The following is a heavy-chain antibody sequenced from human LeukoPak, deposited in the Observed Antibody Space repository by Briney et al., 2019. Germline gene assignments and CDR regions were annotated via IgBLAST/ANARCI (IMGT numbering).Heavy chain of an antibody. V-gene: IGHV1-18*01. Sequence: ASVTVSCKASGYTFTSYGISWVRQAPGQGLEWMGWISAYNGNTNYAQKLQGRVTMTTDTSTSTAYMELRSLRSDDTAVYYCARVDVVVGDNWFDPWGQGTLVTVSS. J-gene: IGHJ5*02. CDR3: ARVDVVVGDNWFDP. CDR2: ISAYNGNT. CDR1: GYTFTSYG. D-gene: IGHD2-15*01.